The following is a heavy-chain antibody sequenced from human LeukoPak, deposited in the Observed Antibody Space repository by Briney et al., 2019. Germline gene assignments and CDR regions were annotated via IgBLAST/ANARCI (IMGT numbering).Heavy chain of an antibody. J-gene: IGHJ5*02. D-gene: IGHD3-10*01. CDR3: ARENLVGFGELDNWFDP. CDR1: GGSISSYY. V-gene: IGHV4-59*01. Sequence: PSETLSLTCTVSGGSISSYYWSWIRQPPGRGLEWIGYIYYSGSTNYNPSLKSRVTISVDTSKNQFSLKLSSVTAADTAVYYCARENLVGFGELDNWFDPWGQGTLVTVS. CDR2: IYYSGST.